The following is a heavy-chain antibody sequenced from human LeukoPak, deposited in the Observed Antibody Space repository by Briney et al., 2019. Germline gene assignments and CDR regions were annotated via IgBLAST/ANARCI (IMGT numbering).Heavy chain of an antibody. D-gene: IGHD2-15*01. V-gene: IGHV4-39*07. J-gene: IGHJ4*02. CDR2: IYYSGTT. Sequence: PSETLSLTCTVSGVSISSSSYYWGWIRQPPGKGLEWIGSIYYSGTTNYNPSLQSRVTISVATSKNQFSLKLSSVTAADTALYYCARDRASAGGFDYWGQGTLVTVSS. CDR3: ARDRASAGGFDY. CDR1: GVSISSSSYY.